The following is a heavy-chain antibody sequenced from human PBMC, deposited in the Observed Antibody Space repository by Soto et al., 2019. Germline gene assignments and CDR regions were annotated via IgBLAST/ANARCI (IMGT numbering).Heavy chain of an antibody. CDR2: ISSSDSTI. V-gene: IGHV3-11*01. Sequence: GGSLRLSCAASGFTFSDYYMSWIRQAPGKGLEWVSYISSSDSTIYYADSVKGRFTISRDNAKNSLYLQMNSLRAEDTAVYYCERDRIAAAGIAWFDPWGQGTLVTVSS. CDR3: ERDRIAAAGIAWFDP. D-gene: IGHD6-13*01. J-gene: IGHJ5*02. CDR1: GFTFSDYY.